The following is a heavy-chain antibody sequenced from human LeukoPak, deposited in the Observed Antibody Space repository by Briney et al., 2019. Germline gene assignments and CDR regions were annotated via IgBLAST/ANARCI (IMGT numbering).Heavy chain of an antibody. D-gene: IGHD2-15*01. V-gene: IGHV3-30*02. Sequence: GGSLRLSCAASGFTFSSYVMHWVRQAPGKGLEWVAFIRYDGSNKYYADSVKGRFTISRDNSKNTLYLQMNSLRAEDTAVYYCASEVIVVVVAATPHAFDIWGQGTMVTVSS. CDR1: GFTFSSYV. J-gene: IGHJ3*02. CDR2: IRYDGSNK. CDR3: ASEVIVVVVAATPHAFDI.